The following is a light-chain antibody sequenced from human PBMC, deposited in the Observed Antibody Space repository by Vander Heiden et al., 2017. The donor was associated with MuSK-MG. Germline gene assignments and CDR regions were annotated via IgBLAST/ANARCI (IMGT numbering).Light chain of an antibody. Sequence: DIQMPQSPSSLSASVGDRVTITCRASQTISSYLNWYQQKPGKAPKLVVYAASSLQSGVPSRFSGSGSGTDFTLTISSLQPEDFATYYCQQTYSTQFTFGPGTKVDIK. J-gene: IGKJ3*01. CDR2: AAS. CDR1: QTISSY. CDR3: QQTYSTQFT. V-gene: IGKV1-39*01.